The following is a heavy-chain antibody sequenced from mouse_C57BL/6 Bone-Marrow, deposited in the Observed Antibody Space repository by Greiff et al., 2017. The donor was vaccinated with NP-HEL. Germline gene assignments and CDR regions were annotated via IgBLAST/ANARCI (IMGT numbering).Heavy chain of an antibody. CDR2: IYPRSGNT. J-gene: IGHJ2*01. CDR1: GYTFTSYG. V-gene: IGHV1-81*01. Sequence: VQLQESGAELARPGASVKLSCKASGYTFTSYGISWVKQRTGQGLEWIGEIYPRSGNTYYNEKFKGKATLTADKSSSTAYMQLRSLTSEDSAVYFCGGRGDYFDYGGQGNTPTVTA. CDR3: GGRGDYFDY.